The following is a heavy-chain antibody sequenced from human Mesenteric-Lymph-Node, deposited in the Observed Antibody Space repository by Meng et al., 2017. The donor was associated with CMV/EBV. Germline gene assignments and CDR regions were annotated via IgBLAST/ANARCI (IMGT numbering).Heavy chain of an antibody. D-gene: IGHD6-6*01. CDR2: IYYSGST. CDR1: GGSFSGYY. CDR3: ARDRDSIAADSQYHYYYYGMDV. J-gene: IGHJ6*02. Sequence: SETLSLTCAVYGGSFSGYYWSWIRQPPGKGLEWIGYIYYSGSTNYNPSLKSRVTISVDTSKNQFSLKLSSVTAADTAVYYCARDRDSIAADSQYHYYYYGMDVWGQGTTVTVSS. V-gene: IGHV4-59*01.